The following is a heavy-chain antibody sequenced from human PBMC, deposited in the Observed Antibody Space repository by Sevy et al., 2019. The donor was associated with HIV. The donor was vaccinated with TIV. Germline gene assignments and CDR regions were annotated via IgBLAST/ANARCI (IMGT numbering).Heavy chain of an antibody. Sequence: GGSLRLSCAASGFTFSSYGMHWVRQAPGKGLEWVAVIWYDGSNKYYAHSVKGRFTISRDNSKNTLYLQMNSLRAEDTAVYYCARDKEEWPDNYYGMDVWGQGTTVTVSS. CDR1: GFTFSSYG. CDR3: ARDKEEWPDNYYGMDV. CDR2: IWYDGSNK. D-gene: IGHD3-3*01. J-gene: IGHJ6*02. V-gene: IGHV3-33*01.